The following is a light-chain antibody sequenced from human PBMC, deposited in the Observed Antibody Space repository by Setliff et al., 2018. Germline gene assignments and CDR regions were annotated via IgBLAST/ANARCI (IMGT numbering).Light chain of an antibody. V-gene: IGLV1-40*01. Sequence: SVLTQPPSVSGAPGQRVTISCTGSSTNIGAGYDVHWYQQLPGTAPKLLIYGNTNRPSGVPDRFSGSKSGTSASLAITGLQAADEADYYCQSYDSGLSGPNYVFGTGTKVTV. CDR3: QSYDSGLSGPNYV. J-gene: IGLJ1*01. CDR1: STNIGAGYD. CDR2: GNT.